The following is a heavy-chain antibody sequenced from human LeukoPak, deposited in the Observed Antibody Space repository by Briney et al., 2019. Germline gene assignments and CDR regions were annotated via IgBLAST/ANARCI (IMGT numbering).Heavy chain of an antibody. Sequence: PGRSLRLSCAASGFTFSSYGMHWVRQAPGKGLEWVAVISYDGSNKYYADPVKGRFTISRDNSKNTLYLQMNSLRAEDTAVYYCAKDQDSSGWYRAYYYYGMDVWGQGTTVTVSS. CDR3: AKDQDSSGWYRAYYYYGMDV. CDR1: GFTFSSYG. D-gene: IGHD6-19*01. J-gene: IGHJ6*02. CDR2: ISYDGSNK. V-gene: IGHV3-30*18.